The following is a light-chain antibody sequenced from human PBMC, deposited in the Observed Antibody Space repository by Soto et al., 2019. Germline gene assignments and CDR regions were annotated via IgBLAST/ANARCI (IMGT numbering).Light chain of an antibody. CDR2: DVS. V-gene: IGLV2-14*03. CDR3: SSYTSSGSYV. J-gene: IGLJ1*01. CDR1: SSDVCGYNY. Sequence: QSVLTQPASVSGSPGQSITISCTGTSSDVCGYNYVSWYQQHPGKAPKLMIYDVSNRPSGVSNRFSGSKSGNTASLTISGLQSEDEADYYCSSYTSSGSYVFGTGTKLTVL.